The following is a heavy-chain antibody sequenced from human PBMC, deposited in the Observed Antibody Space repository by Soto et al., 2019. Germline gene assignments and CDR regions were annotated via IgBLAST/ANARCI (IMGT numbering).Heavy chain of an antibody. CDR3: TKVGGGSAWRDGSCSSIDF. CDR2: MRSKTFGGTT. D-gene: IGHD2-15*01. V-gene: IGHV3-49*03. CDR1: GFAFGDYA. Sequence: EVQLVESGGGLVQPGRPLRLSCSASGFAFGDYAVSWFRQAPGRGLEWVGFMRSKTFGGTTEYAASVKGRFTISRDESKSVAHLQMNGLKIADTALYYCTKVGGGSAWRDGSCSSIDFWGQGTLVTVSS. J-gene: IGHJ4*02.